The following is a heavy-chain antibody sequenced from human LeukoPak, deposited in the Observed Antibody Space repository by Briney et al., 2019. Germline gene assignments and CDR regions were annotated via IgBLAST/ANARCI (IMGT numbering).Heavy chain of an antibody. CDR1: GYTLTELS. CDR3: ATFDSSSWYSRYFDY. J-gene: IGHJ4*02. Sequence: ASVKVSCKVSGYTLTELSMHWVRQAPGKGLEGMGGFDPEDGERIYAQKFQGRVTMTEDTSTDTAYMELSSLRSEDTAVYYCATFDSSSWYSRYFDYWGQGTLVTVSS. CDR2: FDPEDGER. V-gene: IGHV1-24*01. D-gene: IGHD6-13*01.